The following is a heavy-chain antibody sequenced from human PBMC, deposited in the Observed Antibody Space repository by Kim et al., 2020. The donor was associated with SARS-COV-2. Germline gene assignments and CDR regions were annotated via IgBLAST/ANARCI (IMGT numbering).Heavy chain of an antibody. CDR3: AKLPNWLQHYFDY. Sequence: GGSLRLSCAASGFTFSSYDMSWVRQAPGKGLEWLSSISGSGGITSYADSVKGRFTISRDNSKNTLYLHMNSLRAEDTAGYYCAKLPNWLQHYFDYWGQG. CDR2: ISGSGGIT. J-gene: IGHJ4*02. D-gene: IGHD5-12*01. CDR1: GFTFSSYD. V-gene: IGHV3-23*01.